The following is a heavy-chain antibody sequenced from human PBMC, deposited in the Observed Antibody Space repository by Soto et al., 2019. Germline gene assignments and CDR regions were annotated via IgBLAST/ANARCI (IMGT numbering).Heavy chain of an antibody. V-gene: IGHV4-30-4*01. J-gene: IGHJ4*02. Sequence: SETLSLTCTVSGGSITSDDYYWTWIRQPPGEGLEWIGYIYSSGRTSYNPSLESRLIISMDTSKNQFSLQLNSVSAADTAVYYCVRGRSNSPDFFDYWGQGTLVTVSS. CDR2: IYSSGRT. CDR3: VRGRSNSPDFFDY. CDR1: GGSITSDDYY. D-gene: IGHD6-6*01.